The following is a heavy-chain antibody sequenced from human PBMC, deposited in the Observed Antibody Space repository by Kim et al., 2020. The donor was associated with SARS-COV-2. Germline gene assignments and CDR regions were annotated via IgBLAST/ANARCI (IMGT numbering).Heavy chain of an antibody. CDR3: ARYRMVRGGLTDY. Sequence: GGSLRLSCAASGFTFSSYSMNWVRQAPGKGLEWVSSISSSSSYIYYADSVKGRFTISRDNAKNSLYLQMNSLRAEDTAVYYCARYRMVRGGLTDYWGQGTLVTVSS. D-gene: IGHD3-10*01. CDR1: GFTFSSYS. J-gene: IGHJ4*02. CDR2: ISSSSSYI. V-gene: IGHV3-21*01.